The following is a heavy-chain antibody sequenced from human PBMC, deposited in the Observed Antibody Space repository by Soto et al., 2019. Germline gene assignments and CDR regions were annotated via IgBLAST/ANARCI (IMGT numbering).Heavy chain of an antibody. V-gene: IGHV3-30-3*01. D-gene: IGHD3-10*01. CDR2: ISYDGSNK. CDR1: GFTFSSYA. J-gene: IGHJ6*02. Sequence: LRLSCAASGFTFSSYAMHWVRQAPGKGLEWVAVISYDGSNKYYADSVKGRFTISRDNSKNTLYLQMNSLRAEDTAVYYCARDNRWFGELSVSMDVWGQGTTVTVSS. CDR3: ARDNRWFGELSVSMDV.